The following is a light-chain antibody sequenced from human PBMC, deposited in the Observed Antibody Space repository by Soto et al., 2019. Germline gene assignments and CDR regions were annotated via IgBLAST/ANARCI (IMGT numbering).Light chain of an antibody. CDR3: AAWDVGLEGPI. CDR1: MSNIGRNT. V-gene: IGLV1-44*01. J-gene: IGLJ2*01. Sequence: QSVLTQPPSTSGAPGQRVTIYCSGSMSNIGRNTVNWYQQLPGTAPKVLMYKDNRRPSWVPGRFSGSKSGTSASLAISGLQSEDEATYYCAAWDVGLEGPIFGGGTKLTVL. CDR2: KDN.